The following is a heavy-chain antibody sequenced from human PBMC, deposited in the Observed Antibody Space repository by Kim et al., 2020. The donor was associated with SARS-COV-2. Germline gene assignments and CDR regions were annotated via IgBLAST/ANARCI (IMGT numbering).Heavy chain of an antibody. CDR1: GFTFDDYA. J-gene: IGHJ6*02. D-gene: IGHD7-27*01. CDR3: AKDLLGNYYYYGMDG. V-gene: IGHV3-9*01. CDR2: ISWNSGTI. Sequence: GGSLRLSCAASGFTFDDYAMHWVRQAPGKGLEWVSGISWNSGTIGYADSVKGRFTISRDNAKNSLYLQMNSLRAEDTALYSCAKDLLGNYYYYGMDGWG.